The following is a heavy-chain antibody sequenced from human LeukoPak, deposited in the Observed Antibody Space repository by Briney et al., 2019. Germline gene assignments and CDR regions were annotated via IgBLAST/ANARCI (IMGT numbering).Heavy chain of an antibody. Sequence: QPGRSLRLSCAASGFTFSSYAMHWVRQAPGKGLEWVAVISYDGSNKYYADSVKSRFTISRDNAKNSLYLQMNSLRAEDTAVYYCARDGFYSSGWYETYYGMDVWGQGTTVTVSS. V-gene: IGHV3-30-3*01. D-gene: IGHD6-19*01. J-gene: IGHJ6*02. CDR1: GFTFSSYA. CDR3: ARDGFYSSGWYETYYGMDV. CDR2: ISYDGSNK.